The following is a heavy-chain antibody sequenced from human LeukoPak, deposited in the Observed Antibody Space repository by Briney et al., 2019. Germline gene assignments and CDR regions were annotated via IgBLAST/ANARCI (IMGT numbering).Heavy chain of an antibody. J-gene: IGHJ4*02. CDR1: GYSISSGYY. V-gene: IGHV4-38-2*02. CDR3: ARDTKAFDY. Sequence: PSETLSLTCTVSGYSISSGYYWGWIRQPPGKGLEWIGSIYHSGSTYYNPSLKSRVTISVDTSKNQFSLKLSSVPAAGTVVYYCARDTKAFDYWGQGTLVTVSS. CDR2: IYHSGST.